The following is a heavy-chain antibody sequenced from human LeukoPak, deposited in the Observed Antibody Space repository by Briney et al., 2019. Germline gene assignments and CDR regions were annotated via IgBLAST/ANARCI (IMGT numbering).Heavy chain of an antibody. D-gene: IGHD1-26*01. V-gene: IGHV1-18*01. CDR1: GYTFTSYG. CDR2: ISAYNGNT. Sequence: GASVKVSCKASGYTFTSYGISWVRQAPGQGLEWMGWISAYNGNTNYAQKLQGRVTMTTDTSTSTAYMELRSLRSDDTAVYYCARSPPSWWELLGGYYYYYYMDVWGKGTTVTVSS. J-gene: IGHJ6*03. CDR3: ARSPPSWWELLGGYYYYYYMDV.